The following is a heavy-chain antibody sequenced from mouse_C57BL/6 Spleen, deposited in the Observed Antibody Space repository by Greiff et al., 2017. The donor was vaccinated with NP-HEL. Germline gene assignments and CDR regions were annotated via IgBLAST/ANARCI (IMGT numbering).Heavy chain of an antibody. V-gene: IGHV1-53*01. Sequence: VQLQQSGTELVKPGASVKLSCKASGYTFTSYWMHWVKQRPGQGLEWIGNINPSNGGTNYNEKFKSKATLTVDKSSSTAYMQLSSLTSEDSAVYYCARWTYYGRRDYFDYWGQGTTLTVSS. D-gene: IGHD1-1*01. CDR3: ARWTYYGRRDYFDY. J-gene: IGHJ2*01. CDR2: INPSNGGT. CDR1: GYTFTSYW.